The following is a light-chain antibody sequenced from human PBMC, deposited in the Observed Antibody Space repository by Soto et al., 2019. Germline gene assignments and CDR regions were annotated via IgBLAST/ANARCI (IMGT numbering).Light chain of an antibody. CDR2: EVT. V-gene: IGLV2-8*01. CDR1: SSDVGGYDY. CDR3: SSYAGSDHYV. Sequence: QSALTQPPSASGSPGQSVTISCAGTSSDVGGYDYVSWYQHHPGEAPKLIIYEVTKRPSGVPDRFSGSKSGNTASLTVSGLQAEDEADYYCSSYAGSDHYVFGTGTKLTVL. J-gene: IGLJ1*01.